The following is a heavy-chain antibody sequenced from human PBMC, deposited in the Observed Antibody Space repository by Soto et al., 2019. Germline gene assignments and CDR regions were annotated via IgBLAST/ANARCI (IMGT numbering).Heavy chain of an antibody. J-gene: IGHJ6*02. CDR1: GYSFTRYG. Sequence: QVQLVQSRAEVKNPAASVKVSCKASGYSFTRYGIAWARQAPGQGLEWMGWINTYNGNTNYAQNLQGRVTLTTDTSTSTTYTELTSLRSNDTAIYYCAMVDVYVTPSPQDVWGQGTTVIVSS. CDR2: INTYNGNT. D-gene: IGHD3-16*01. CDR3: AMVDVYVTPSPQDV. V-gene: IGHV1-18*04.